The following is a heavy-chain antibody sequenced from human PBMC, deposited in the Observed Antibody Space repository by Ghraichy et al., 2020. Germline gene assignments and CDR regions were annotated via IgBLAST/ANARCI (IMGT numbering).Heavy chain of an antibody. CDR2: INHSGST. V-gene: IGHV4-34*01. CDR3: ARGPRGYYYGSGSPVGASDY. D-gene: IGHD3-10*01. Sequence: SETLSLTCAVYGGSFSGYYWSWIRQPPGKGLEWIGEINHSGSTNYNPSLKSRVTISVDTSKNQFSLKLSSVTAADTAVYYCARGPRGYYYGSGSPVGASDYWGQGTLVTVSS. J-gene: IGHJ4*02. CDR1: GGSFSGYY.